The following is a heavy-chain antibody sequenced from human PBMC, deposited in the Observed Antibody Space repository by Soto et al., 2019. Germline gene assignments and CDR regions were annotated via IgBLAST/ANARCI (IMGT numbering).Heavy chain of an antibody. J-gene: IGHJ4*01. CDR1: GFSFKNYA. D-gene: IGHD3-10*01. CDR3: ARGVRAETYYNAFDY. Sequence: QVQLVESGGGVVQPGSSLRLSCAASGFSFKNYAFHWVRQAPGKGLEWVALISHNDEPKIFYADSVQGRFTISRDNFKNTVSLQMNSLRDEDTAVYHCARGVRAETYYNAFDYWGQGTQLTVSS. V-gene: IGHV3-30-3*01. CDR2: ISHNDEPKI.